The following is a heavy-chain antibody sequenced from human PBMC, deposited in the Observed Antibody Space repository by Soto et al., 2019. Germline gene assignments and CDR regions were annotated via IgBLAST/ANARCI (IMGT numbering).Heavy chain of an antibody. J-gene: IGHJ4*02. Sequence: QVQLQQWGAGLLKPSETLSLTCAVYGGSFSGYYWSWIRQPPGKGLEWIGEINHSGSTNYNPSLKRRVTISVDTSKNQFSLKLSSVTAADTAVYYCARGGSSWYGAPNYYFDYWGQGTLVTVSS. CDR3: ARGGSSWYGAPNYYFDY. CDR1: GGSFSGYY. V-gene: IGHV4-34*01. D-gene: IGHD6-13*01. CDR2: INHSGST.